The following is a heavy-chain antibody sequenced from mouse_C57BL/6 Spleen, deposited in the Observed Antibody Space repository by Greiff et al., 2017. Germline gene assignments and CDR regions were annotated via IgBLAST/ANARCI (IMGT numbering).Heavy chain of an antibody. CDR1: GYTFTSYW. V-gene: IGHV1-64*01. Sequence: QVQLQQPGAELVKPGASVKLSCKASGYTFTSYWMHWVKQRPGQGLEWIGMIHPNSGSTSYNEKFKSKATLTVDKSSSTAYMRLSSLSYEDSAVYCGRRSLLLRSYYFDYWGQGTTLTVSS. D-gene: IGHD1-1*01. CDR2: IHPNSGST. CDR3: RRSLLLRSYYFDY. J-gene: IGHJ2*01.